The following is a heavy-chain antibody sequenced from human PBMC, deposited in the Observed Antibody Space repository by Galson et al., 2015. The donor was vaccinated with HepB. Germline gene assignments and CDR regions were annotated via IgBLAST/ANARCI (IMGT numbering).Heavy chain of an antibody. CDR3: ARQLAYCVANTCQIFFDY. V-gene: IGHV6-1*01. CDR1: GDSVSRNSAA. J-gene: IGHJ4*02. Sequence: AISGDSVSRNSAAWNWIRQSPSRGLEWLGRTYYRSKWYNSYAVSVKGRITINPDTTKNQFSLQLNSVTPEDTAIYYCARQLAYCVANTCQIFFDYWGQGTLVTVSS. CDR2: TYYRSKWYN. D-gene: IGHD2-21*01.